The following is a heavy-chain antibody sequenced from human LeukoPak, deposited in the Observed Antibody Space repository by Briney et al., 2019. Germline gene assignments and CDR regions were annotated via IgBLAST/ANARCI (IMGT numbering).Heavy chain of an antibody. CDR3: ARDRGRFSMTIYYYYGMDV. V-gene: IGHV1-46*01. Sequence: ASVKVSCKASGYTFTSYYMHWVRQAPGQGLEWMGIINPSGGSTSYAQKFQGRVTMTRDTSTSTVYMELSGLRSEDTAVYYCARDRGRFSMTIYYYYGMDVWGQGTTVTGSS. J-gene: IGHJ6*02. CDR2: INPSGGST. CDR1: GYTFTSYY. D-gene: IGHD3-10*01.